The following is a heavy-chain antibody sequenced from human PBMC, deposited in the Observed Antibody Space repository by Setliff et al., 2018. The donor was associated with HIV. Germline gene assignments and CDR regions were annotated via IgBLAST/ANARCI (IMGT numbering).Heavy chain of an antibody. Sequence: GGSLRLSCAASGFTFRSYWMYWVRQPPGKGLVWVSRINIDGGSINYADSVKGRFTISRDNAKNTLYLQMNGLRAEDTAVYYCARDGGREMATTYYMDVWGKGIMVTVSS. V-gene: IGHV3-74*01. CDR3: ARDGGREMATTYYMDV. CDR1: GFTFRSYW. CDR2: INIDGGSI. D-gene: IGHD1-1*01. J-gene: IGHJ6*03.